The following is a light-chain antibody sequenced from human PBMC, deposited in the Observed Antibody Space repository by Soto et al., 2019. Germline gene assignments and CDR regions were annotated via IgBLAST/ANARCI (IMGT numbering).Light chain of an antibody. CDR2: EVS. V-gene: IGLV2-14*01. CDR3: SSYTSITTWV. J-gene: IGLJ3*02. CDR1: SSDVGGYNY. Sequence: QSALTQPASVSGSPGQSITISCTGTSSDVGGYNYVSWYQQNPGKAPKLMIYEVSNRPSGVSNRFSGSKSGNTASLTISGLQAEDEADFYCSSYTSITTWVFGGGTNVTVL.